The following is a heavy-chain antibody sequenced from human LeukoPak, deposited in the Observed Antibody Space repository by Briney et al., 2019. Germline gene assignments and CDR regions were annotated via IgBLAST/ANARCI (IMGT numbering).Heavy chain of an antibody. CDR1: GYSISSGYY. V-gene: IGHV4-61*02. D-gene: IGHD6-19*01. CDR2: IYTSGST. J-gene: IGHJ4*02. CDR3: ARDGTGYTSGWYPFDY. Sequence: PSETLSLTCTVSGYSISSGYYYNWIRQPAGKGLEWIGRIYTSGSTNYNPSLKSRVSMSVDTSKNQFSLKLSSVTAADTAVYYCARDGTGYTSGWYPFDYWGQGTLVTVSS.